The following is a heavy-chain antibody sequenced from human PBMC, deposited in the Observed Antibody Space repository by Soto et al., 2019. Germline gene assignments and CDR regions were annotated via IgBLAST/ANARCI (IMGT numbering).Heavy chain of an antibody. V-gene: IGHV5-51*01. CDR2: IYPDQSDT. Sequence: GESLKISCKGSGFTFAKSWIGWVRQMPGKGLEWMGIIYPDQSDTRYGPSFQGQVTIAADKSNSAAHLQWSSLKASDTAIYYCARQGYDTSGYPDAFDLWGQGTMVTVS. CDR1: GFTFAKSW. J-gene: IGHJ3*01. D-gene: IGHD3-22*01. CDR3: ARQGYDTSGYPDAFDL.